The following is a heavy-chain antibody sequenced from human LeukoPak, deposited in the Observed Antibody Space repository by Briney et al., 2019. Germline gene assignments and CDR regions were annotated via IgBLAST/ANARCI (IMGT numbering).Heavy chain of an antibody. CDR3: ARQNSYGHDY. Sequence: GGSLRLSCAASGFTFSSYGMHWVRQAPGKGLEWVAAISYDGSNKYYADSVKGRFTISRDNSKNTLYLQMNSLRAEDTAVYYCARQNSYGHDYWGQGTLVTVSS. CDR1: GFTFSSYG. CDR2: ISYDGSNK. J-gene: IGHJ4*02. D-gene: IGHD5-18*01. V-gene: IGHV3-30*03.